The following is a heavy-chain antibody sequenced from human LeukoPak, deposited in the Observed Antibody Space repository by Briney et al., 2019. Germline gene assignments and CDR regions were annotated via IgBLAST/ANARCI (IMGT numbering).Heavy chain of an antibody. CDR2: ISSSSSYI. Sequence: GGSLRLSCAASGFTFSSYSMNWVRQAPGKGLEWVSSISSSSSYIYYADSVKGRFTTSRDNAKNSLYLQMNSPRAEDTAVYYCAREGGYCSSTSCYLSRRYGMDVWGQGTTVTVSS. CDR3: AREGGYCSSTSCYLSRRYGMDV. D-gene: IGHD2-2*01. CDR1: GFTFSSYS. V-gene: IGHV3-21*01. J-gene: IGHJ6*02.